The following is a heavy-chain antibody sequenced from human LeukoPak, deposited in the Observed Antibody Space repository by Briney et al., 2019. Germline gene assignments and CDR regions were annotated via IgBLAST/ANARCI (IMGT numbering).Heavy chain of an antibody. J-gene: IGHJ3*02. CDR1: GFNFNYGW. Sequence: GGSLRLSCAAPGFNFNYGWMSWVRQAPGKGLEWVGRIRGKDRGGTTDYDAPVKGRFTVSRDESKSMVYLQMDSLTTEDTAVYYCSTEGCIYGHHAIDIWGQGTMVTVSS. D-gene: IGHD4-17*01. CDR3: STEGCIYGHHAIDI. CDR2: IRGKDRGGTT. V-gene: IGHV3-15*01.